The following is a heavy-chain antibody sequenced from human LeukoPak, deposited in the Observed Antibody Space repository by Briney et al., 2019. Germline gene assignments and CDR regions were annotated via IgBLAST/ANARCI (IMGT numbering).Heavy chain of an antibody. D-gene: IGHD2-2*01. Sequence: GGSLRLSCAASGFTFSSYAMSWVRHAPGKGLEWVSAISGSGGSTYYADSVKGRFTISRDNSKNTLYLQMNSLRAEDTAVYYCANPPPRYCSSTSCFPYYYYYMDVWGKGTTVTVSS. CDR1: GFTFSSYA. J-gene: IGHJ6*03. CDR2: ISGSGGST. CDR3: ANPPPRYCSSTSCFPYYYYYMDV. V-gene: IGHV3-23*01.